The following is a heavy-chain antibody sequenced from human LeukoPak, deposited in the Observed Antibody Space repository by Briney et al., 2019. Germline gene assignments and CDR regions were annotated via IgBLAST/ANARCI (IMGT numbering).Heavy chain of an antibody. CDR2: ISYDGSNE. J-gene: IGHJ4*02. V-gene: IGHV3-30*04. Sequence: GGSLRLSCAASGFTFSSYVMHWVRQAPGKGLEWVAIISYDGSNEYYADSVKGRFTISRDNSKNTLYLQMNSLRAEDTAVYYCAKGWGIPIFGVVTNWGQGTLVTVSS. CDR3: AKGWGIPIFGVVTN. CDR1: GFTFSSYV. D-gene: IGHD3-3*01.